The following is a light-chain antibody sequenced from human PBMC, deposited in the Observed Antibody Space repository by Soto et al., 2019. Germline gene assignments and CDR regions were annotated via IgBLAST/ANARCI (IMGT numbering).Light chain of an antibody. J-gene: IGKJ4*01. CDR2: GAS. V-gene: IGKV3-20*01. Sequence: EIVMTQSPGTLSLSPGEAATLSCRASQSVSSYLAWYQQKPGQAPRLLIYGASNRATGIPDRFSGGGSGTDFTLTISRLEPEDFAVYYCQQYDNSPLTFGGGTKV. CDR3: QQYDNSPLT. CDR1: QSVSSY.